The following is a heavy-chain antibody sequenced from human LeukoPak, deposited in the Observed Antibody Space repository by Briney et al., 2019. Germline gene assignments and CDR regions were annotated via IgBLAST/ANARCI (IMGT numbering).Heavy chain of an antibody. CDR3: ARGFGRP. J-gene: IGHJ5*02. V-gene: IGHV3-7*03. CDR2: IKQDGSEK. Sequence: GGSLRLSCAASGFTFSSHWMSWVRQAPGKGLEWVANIKQDGSEKYYVDSVKGRFTISRDNAKKSLYLQMNSLRAEDTAVYYCARGFGRPWGQGTLVTVSS. CDR1: GFTFSSHW. D-gene: IGHD3-10*01.